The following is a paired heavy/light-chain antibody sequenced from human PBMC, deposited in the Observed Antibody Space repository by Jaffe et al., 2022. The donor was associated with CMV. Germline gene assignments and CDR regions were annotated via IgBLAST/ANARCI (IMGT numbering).Light chain of an antibody. CDR2: GAS. J-gene: IGKJ2*02. CDR1: QSVSSSY. Sequence: EIVLTQSPGTLSLSPGERATLSCRASQSVSSSYLAWYQQKPGQAPRLLMYGASSRATGIPDRFSGSGSGTDFTLTISRLEPEDFAVYYCQQYGSSPSGTFGQGTKLEIK. CDR3: QQYGSSPSGT. V-gene: IGKV3-20*01.
Heavy chain of an antibody. CDR2: IFYSGST. CDR3: GRHGPYNPYFHYYGIDV. V-gene: IGHV4-39*01. D-gene: IGHD3-10*01. CDR1: GGSISNKNSY. Sequence: QLQLQESGPGLVKPSETLSLICSVSGGSISNKNSYWGWIRQPPGKGLEWIASIFYSGSTYYNPSLKSRVTISVDTSWNQFSLNLNSVTAADTAVYYCGRHGPYNPYFHYYGIDVWGQGTTVTVSS. J-gene: IGHJ6*02.